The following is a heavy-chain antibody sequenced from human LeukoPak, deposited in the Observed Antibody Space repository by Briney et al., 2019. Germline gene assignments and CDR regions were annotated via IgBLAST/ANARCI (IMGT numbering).Heavy chain of an antibody. CDR2: ISAYNGNT. CDR3: ARDGDSSGYPGRDC. J-gene: IGHJ4*02. CDR1: GYTFTSYG. Sequence: ASVKVSCKASGYTFTSYGISWVRQAPGQGLEWMGRISAYNGNTNYAQKLQGRVTMTTDTSTSTAYMELRSLRSDDTAVYYCARDGDSSGYPGRDCWGQGTLVTVSS. D-gene: IGHD6-19*01. V-gene: IGHV1-18*01.